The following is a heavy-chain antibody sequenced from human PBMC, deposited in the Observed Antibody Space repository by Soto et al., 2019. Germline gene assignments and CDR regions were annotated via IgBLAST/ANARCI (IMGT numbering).Heavy chain of an antibody. CDR3: SRHGGAHYDRSGYHYALDY. CDR1: GYSFRNNW. J-gene: IGHJ4*02. Sequence: GESLKISCKGSGYSFRNNWITWVRQMPGKGLEWMGRIDLTDPYTSYSPSFQGHVTFTADTSINTAYLQWSSLKASDTAMYYWSRHGGAHYDRSGYHYALDYWGQGTPVTVSS. D-gene: IGHD3-22*01. V-gene: IGHV5-10-1*01. CDR2: IDLTDPYT.